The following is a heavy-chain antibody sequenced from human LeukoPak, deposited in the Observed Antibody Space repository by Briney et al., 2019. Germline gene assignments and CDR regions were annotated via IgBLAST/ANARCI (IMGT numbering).Heavy chain of an antibody. V-gene: IGHV4-61*02. CDR3: AGGGSRTLVY. CDR1: GDSITAGTYE. CDR2: IHTSWCT. D-gene: IGHD1-26*01. Sequence: PSQTLSLTCTVSGDSITAGTYEWGWFRQPAGKGLEWIGRIHTSWCTNDDPSLKSLIDISIDTSKNQFSLRLTSVTAADTAVYFCAGGGSRTLVYWGQGILVTVSS. J-gene: IGHJ4*02.